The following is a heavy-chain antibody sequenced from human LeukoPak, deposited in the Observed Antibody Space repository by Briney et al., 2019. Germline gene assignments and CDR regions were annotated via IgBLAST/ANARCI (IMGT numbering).Heavy chain of an antibody. V-gene: IGHV4-59*11. D-gene: IGHD5-24*01. CDR2: ISYSGVT. Sequence: PSETLSLTCIVSGGSISSHYWSWLRQPPATGLEWIGFISYSGVTESNPSLKSQVTISVDTSKNQFSLKLSSVTAADTAVYYCTRDRRHGYNYVDRWGQGTLVTVSS. CDR1: GGSISSHY. J-gene: IGHJ5*02. CDR3: TRDRRHGYNYVDR.